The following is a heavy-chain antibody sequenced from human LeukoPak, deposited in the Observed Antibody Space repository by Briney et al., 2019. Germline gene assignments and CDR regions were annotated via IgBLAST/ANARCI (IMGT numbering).Heavy chain of an antibody. Sequence: PGGSLRLSCAASGLTFSTYSMNWVRQAPGKGLEWVSAISGSGGSTYYADSVKGRFTISRDNSKNTLYLQMNSLRAEDTAVYYCAKPGSGWYLDAGNYWGQGTLVTVSS. CDR3: AKPGSGWYLDAGNY. V-gene: IGHV3-23*01. CDR2: ISGSGGST. D-gene: IGHD6-19*01. CDR1: GLTFSTYS. J-gene: IGHJ4*02.